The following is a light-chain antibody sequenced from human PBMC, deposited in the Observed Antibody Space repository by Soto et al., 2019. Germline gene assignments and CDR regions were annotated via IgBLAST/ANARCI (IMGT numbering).Light chain of an antibody. CDR1: SSDVGDYNY. J-gene: IGLJ1*01. CDR2: DVS. CDR3: CSYAGSYTFV. Sequence: QSALTQPRSVSGSPGQSVTISCTGTSSDVGDYNYVSWYQQHPGKAPKVMIYDVSKRPSGVPDRFSGSKSGNTASLTIPGLQAEDEADYYCCSYAGSYTFVFGTGTKLTVL. V-gene: IGLV2-11*01.